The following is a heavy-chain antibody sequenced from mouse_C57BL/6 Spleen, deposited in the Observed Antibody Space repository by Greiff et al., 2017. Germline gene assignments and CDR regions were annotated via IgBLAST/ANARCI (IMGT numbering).Heavy chain of an antibody. J-gene: IGHJ2*01. Sequence: QVQLQQPGAELVKPGASVKLSCKASGYTFTSYWMHWVKQRPGQGLEWIGMIHPNSGSTNYNEKFKSKATLTVDKSSSPAYLQLSSLTSEDSAVYYCSRYWFYYDYDEGYWGQGTTLTVSS. V-gene: IGHV1-64*01. D-gene: IGHD2-4*01. CDR2: IHPNSGST. CDR3: SRYWFYYDYDEGY. CDR1: GYTFTSYW.